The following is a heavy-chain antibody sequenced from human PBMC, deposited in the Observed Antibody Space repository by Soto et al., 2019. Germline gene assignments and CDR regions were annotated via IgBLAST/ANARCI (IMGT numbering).Heavy chain of an antibody. Sequence: SATLSLTCTVYDDSISSSSDYWAGSRQPPGKGLEGIGSIYYSGSTYYNPSLKSRVTISADKSKNQFSLKLSSVTDADTAVYYCARERNLGSCSSTRCYNWWFDPWGQG. CDR1: DDSISSSSDY. CDR2: IYYSGST. D-gene: IGHD2-2*02. CDR3: ARERNLGSCSSTRCYNWWFDP. V-gene: IGHV4-39*07. J-gene: IGHJ5*02.